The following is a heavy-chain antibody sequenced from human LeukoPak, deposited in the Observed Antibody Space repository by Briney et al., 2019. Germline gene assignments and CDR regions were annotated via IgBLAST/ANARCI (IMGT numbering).Heavy chain of an antibody. D-gene: IGHD3-9*01. CDR3: ANGPHYNILTGFYKVRSHLDY. J-gene: IGHJ4*02. Sequence: GGSLRLSCAASGFTFSNYGMHWVRQAPGKGLEWLAFMRYDGSNTHYADSVKGRFTISRDNSKNTLFLQMNSLRSEDTALCYCANGPHYNILTGFYKVRSHLDYRGQGTLVTVSS. CDR1: GFTFSNYG. CDR2: MRYDGSNT. V-gene: IGHV3-30*02.